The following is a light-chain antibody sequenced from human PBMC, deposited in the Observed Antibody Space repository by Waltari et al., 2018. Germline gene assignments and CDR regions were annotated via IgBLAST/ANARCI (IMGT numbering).Light chain of an antibody. CDR2: EVT. J-gene: IGLJ2*01. CDR3: SSYAGSTTLVI. V-gene: IGLV2-23*02. Sequence: QSALPQPASVSGSPGQSITISCTGTSNDVGSYNLVSWYQQYPGKAPTLIIYEVTKRPSGVSSRFSGSKSGNTASLTISGLQAEDEADYYCSSYAGSTTLVIFGGGTKLTV. CDR1: SNDVGSYNL.